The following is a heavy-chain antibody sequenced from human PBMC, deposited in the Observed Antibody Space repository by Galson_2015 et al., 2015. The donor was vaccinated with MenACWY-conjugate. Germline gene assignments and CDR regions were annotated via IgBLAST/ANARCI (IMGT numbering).Heavy chain of an antibody. CDR3: AKGTAAAAIRTGYHY. D-gene: IGHD2-2*01. CDR1: GFAFSEFY. CDR2: ISDGGGIT. Sequence: SLRLSCAASGFAFSEFYMTWIRQAPGKGLEWVSVISDGGGITYYADSVKGRFTISRDNSKDTLYLQMKSLRAEDTALYYCAKGTAAAAIRTGYHYWGQGTLVTVSS. J-gene: IGHJ4*02. V-gene: IGHV3-23*01.